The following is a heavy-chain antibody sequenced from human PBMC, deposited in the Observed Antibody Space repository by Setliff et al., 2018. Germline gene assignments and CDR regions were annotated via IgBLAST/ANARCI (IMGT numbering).Heavy chain of an antibody. Sequence: ASVKVSCKTSGYTFTNYGINWVRQAPGQGLEWMGWISAYAQKFQGRVTMTADTPTSTAYMELRSLTSDDTAVYYCARGPLDFVVVPAAAKFDTWGQGTLVTVSS. CDR3: ARGPLDFVVVPAAAKFDT. J-gene: IGHJ5*02. V-gene: IGHV1-18*01. CDR1: GYTFTNYG. CDR2: ISA. D-gene: IGHD2-2*01.